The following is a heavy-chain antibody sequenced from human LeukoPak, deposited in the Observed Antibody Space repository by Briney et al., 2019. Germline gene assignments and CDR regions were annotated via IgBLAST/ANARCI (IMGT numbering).Heavy chain of an antibody. CDR1: GFTVSTVY. V-gene: IGHV3-53*01. D-gene: IGHD7-27*01. J-gene: IGHJ3*02. Sequence: PGGSLRLSCAASGFTVSTVYMTWVRQAPGKGLEWVSAIYGGHTAYYADSVKDRFTISRDNPKNTLNLQMNSLRAEDTAVYYCAREIGQLGGAFDIWGQGTMVTVSS. CDR2: IYGGHTA. CDR3: AREIGQLGGAFDI.